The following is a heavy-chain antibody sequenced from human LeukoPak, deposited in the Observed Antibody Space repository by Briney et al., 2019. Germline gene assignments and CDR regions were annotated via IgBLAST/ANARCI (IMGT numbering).Heavy chain of an antibody. J-gene: IGHJ4*01. Sequence: GSLRLSCAASGFTFSTYAMHWVRQAPGKGLEWVSFISYDGGDKHYADSVKGRFSISRDNSKNTLYLQMNSLRAEDTAIYYCARDSVAVAEIDYWGQGTLVTVSS. D-gene: IGHD6-19*01. CDR2: ISYDGGDK. CDR1: GFTFSTYA. V-gene: IGHV3-30*04. CDR3: ARDSVAVAEIDY.